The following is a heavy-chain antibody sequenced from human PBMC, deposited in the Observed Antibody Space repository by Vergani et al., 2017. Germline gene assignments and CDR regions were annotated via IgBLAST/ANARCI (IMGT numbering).Heavy chain of an antibody. Sequence: QVQLQESGPGLVKPSGTLSLTCAVSGGSVSSSNWWSWVRQPPGKGLEWIGEIYHSGSTNYNPSLKSRVTISVDKSKNQFSLKLSSVTAADTAVYYCARDRGRLKQLVQTNHDYWGQGTLVTVSS. D-gene: IGHD6-6*01. J-gene: IGHJ4*02. CDR3: ARDRGRLKQLVQTNHDY. CDR1: GGSVSSSNW. CDR2: IYHSGST. V-gene: IGHV4-4*02.